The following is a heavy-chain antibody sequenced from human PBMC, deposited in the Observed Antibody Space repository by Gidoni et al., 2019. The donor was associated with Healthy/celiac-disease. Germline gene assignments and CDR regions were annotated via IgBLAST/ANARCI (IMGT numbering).Heavy chain of an antibody. CDR1: GGSLRSYY. V-gene: IGHV4-59*08. CDR3: ARHRGGYDSLTGSWGRDPSDAFDI. Sequence: QVQLQESGPGLVKPSGTLSLTRPAPGGSLRSYYWSRIRQPPGKGLEWIGYNYYSGSTNYNPSLKSRVTISVDTSKNPFSLKLSSVTAADTAVYYCARHRGGYDSLTGSWGRDPSDAFDIWGQGTMVTVSS. J-gene: IGHJ3*02. D-gene: IGHD3-9*01. CDR2: NYYSGST.